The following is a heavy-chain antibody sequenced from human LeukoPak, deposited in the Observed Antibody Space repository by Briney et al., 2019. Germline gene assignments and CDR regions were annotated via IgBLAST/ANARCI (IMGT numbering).Heavy chain of an antibody. J-gene: IGHJ5*02. Sequence: ASVKVSCKASGYTFTTYGITWVRQAPGHGLEWMGWISAYNGNTNYAQKLQGRVTMTTDTSTSTAYMELRSLRSDDTAVYYCARDHRVHCSGGSCYSGGFDPWGQGTLVTVSS. CDR2: ISAYNGNT. V-gene: IGHV1-18*01. CDR1: GYTFTTYG. D-gene: IGHD2-15*01. CDR3: ARDHRVHCSGGSCYSGGFDP.